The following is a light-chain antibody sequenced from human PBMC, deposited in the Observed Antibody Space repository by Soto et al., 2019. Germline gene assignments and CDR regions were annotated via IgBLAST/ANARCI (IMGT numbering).Light chain of an antibody. CDR2: EVN. CDR3: SSFTSSSTRV. CDR1: SNDIGGYNY. J-gene: IGLJ1*01. Sequence: QSVLTQPASVSGSPGQSITISCTGTSNDIGGYNYVSWYQQYPGKAPKLMIYEVNVRPSGVSNRFSASKSGNTASLTISGLQTEDEADYYCSSFTSSSTRVFGTGTKVTVL. V-gene: IGLV2-14*01.